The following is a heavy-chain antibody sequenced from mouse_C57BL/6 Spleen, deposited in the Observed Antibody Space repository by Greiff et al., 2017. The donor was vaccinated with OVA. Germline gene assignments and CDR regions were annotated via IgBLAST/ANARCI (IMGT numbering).Heavy chain of an antibody. CDR1: GYTFTSYW. Sequence: VQLQQPGAELVMPGASVKLSCKASGYTFTSYWMHWVKQRPGQGLEWIGEIDPSDSYTNYNQTLKGKSTLTVDKSSSTAYMQLSSLTSEDSAVYYCARRYYGSSLDYWGQGTTLTVSS. CDR3: ARRYYGSSLDY. D-gene: IGHD1-1*01. J-gene: IGHJ2*01. V-gene: IGHV1-69*01. CDR2: IDPSDSYT.